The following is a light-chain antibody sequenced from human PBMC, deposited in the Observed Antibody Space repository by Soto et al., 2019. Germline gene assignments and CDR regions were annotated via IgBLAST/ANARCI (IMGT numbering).Light chain of an antibody. CDR1: QSISSSY. Sequence: IVLTQSPGTLSLSPGARDPLSCRASQSISSSYLAWYQQNPGQAPRLLIYGASNRATAIPDRFSGSGSGTDFTLTISRLEPEDFAVYYCQQYGSSGTFGQGTKVDIK. CDR2: GAS. J-gene: IGKJ1*01. CDR3: QQYGSSGT. V-gene: IGKV3-20*01.